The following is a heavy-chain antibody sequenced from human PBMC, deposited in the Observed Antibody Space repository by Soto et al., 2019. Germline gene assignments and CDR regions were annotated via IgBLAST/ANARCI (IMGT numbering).Heavy chain of an antibody. CDR2: TWYDGRNK. CDR1: GFIFRSFG. V-gene: IGHV3-33*01. D-gene: IGHD4-17*01. J-gene: IGHJ4*02. CDR3: AGETDFGDYGDH. Sequence: QVQLVESGGGVVQPGRSLRLSCSASGFIFRSFGMHWVRQAPGKGLEWEATTWYDGRNKYYADSERGRFTISRDNTNNTLDLPVNYLCAVDTAVFFWAGETDFGDYGDHCGQGSLVTVSS.